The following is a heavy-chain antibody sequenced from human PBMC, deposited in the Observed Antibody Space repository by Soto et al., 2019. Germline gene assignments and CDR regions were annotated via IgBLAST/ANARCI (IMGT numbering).Heavy chain of an antibody. CDR1: GFTFSSYA. Sequence: GGSLRLSCAASGFTFSSYAMSWVRQAPGKGLEWVSAISGSGGSTYYADSVKGRFTISRDNSKNTLYLQMNSLRAEDTAVYYCAKGGDSRYHRPIDYWGQGTLVTVSS. D-gene: IGHD2-21*02. CDR2: ISGSGGST. J-gene: IGHJ4*02. CDR3: AKGGDSRYHRPIDY. V-gene: IGHV3-23*01.